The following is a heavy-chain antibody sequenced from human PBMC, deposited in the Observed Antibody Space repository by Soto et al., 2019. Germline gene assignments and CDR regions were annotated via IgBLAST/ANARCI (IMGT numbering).Heavy chain of an antibody. Sequence: GGSLRLSCAVSGFTFNSYSMNWVRQAPGKGLEWVSSISSFSNYMYYTDSVKGRFTISRDNARNSLYLQMNSLRAEDTAVYYCAREGCSSTSCYLSQWGQGTLVTVSS. J-gene: IGHJ4*02. V-gene: IGHV3-21*01. CDR3: AREGCSSTSCYLSQ. CDR1: GFTFNSYS. D-gene: IGHD2-2*01. CDR2: ISSFSNYM.